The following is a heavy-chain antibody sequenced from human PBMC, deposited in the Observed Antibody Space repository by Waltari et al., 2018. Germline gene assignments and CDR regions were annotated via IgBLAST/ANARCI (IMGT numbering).Heavy chain of an antibody. CDR3: AKSPRGYSGYDPSPLFDY. CDR2: VDPEDGET. J-gene: IGHJ4*02. CDR1: GYTFTDYY. V-gene: IGHV1-69-2*01. Sequence: EVQLVQSGAEVKEPGATVKISCKVSGYTFTDYYMPWVQQAPGKGLEWMGLVDPEDGETIYAEKFQGRVTITADTSTDTAYMELSSLRSEDTAVYYCAKSPRGYSGYDPSPLFDYWGQGTLVTVSS. D-gene: IGHD5-12*01.